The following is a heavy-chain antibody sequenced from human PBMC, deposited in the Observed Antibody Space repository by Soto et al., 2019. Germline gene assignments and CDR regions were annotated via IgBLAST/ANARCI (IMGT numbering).Heavy chain of an antibody. D-gene: IGHD2-15*01. Sequence: GGSLRLSCAASGFTFDDYGMSWVRQAPGKGLEWVSGINWNGGSTGYADSVKGRFTISRDNAKNSLYLQMNSLRAEDTALYHCARLYCSGGSCYPEVFDYWGQGTLVTVSS. CDR3: ARLYCSGGSCYPEVFDY. V-gene: IGHV3-20*01. CDR1: GFTFDDYG. CDR2: INWNGGST. J-gene: IGHJ4*02.